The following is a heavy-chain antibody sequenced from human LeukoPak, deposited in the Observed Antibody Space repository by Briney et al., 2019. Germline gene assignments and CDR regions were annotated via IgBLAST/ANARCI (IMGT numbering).Heavy chain of an antibody. CDR2: INPSGGST. CDR3: ARDLTGATGFDY. J-gene: IGHJ4*02. V-gene: IGHV1-46*01. Sequence: ASVKVSCKASGYTFTSYYMHWVRQAPGQGLEWMGIINPSGGSTTYAQKFQGRVTMTRDMSTSTVYMELSSLRSEDTAVYYCARDLTGATGFDYWGQGTLVTVSS. CDR1: GYTFTSYY. D-gene: IGHD1-26*01.